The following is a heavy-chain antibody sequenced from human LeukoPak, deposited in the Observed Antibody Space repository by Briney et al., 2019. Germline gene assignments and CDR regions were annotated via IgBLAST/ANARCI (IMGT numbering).Heavy chain of an antibody. CDR3: ARGFGMDV. Sequence: PGGSLRLSCAVSGFTFSSYWMSWVRQAPGKGLEWVANIKQDGSQKYYVDSVKGRFTIPRDSAKNSLYLQMDSLRAEDTAVYHCARGFGMDVWGQGTTVTVSS. CDR1: GFTFSSYW. J-gene: IGHJ6*02. V-gene: IGHV3-7*01. CDR2: IKQDGSQK.